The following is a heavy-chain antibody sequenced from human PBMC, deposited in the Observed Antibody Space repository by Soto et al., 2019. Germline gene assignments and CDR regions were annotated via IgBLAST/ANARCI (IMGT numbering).Heavy chain of an antibody. J-gene: IGHJ6*02. Sequence: ASVKVSCKASGYTFTSYGISWVRQAPGQGLEWMGWISAYNGNTSYAQKLQGRVTMTTDTSTSTAYMELRSLRSDDTAVYYCAGVLEDYYYYGMDVWGQGTTVTVSS. CDR3: AGVLEDYYYYGMDV. V-gene: IGHV1-18*04. CDR2: ISAYNGNT. D-gene: IGHD3-3*01. CDR1: GYTFTSYG.